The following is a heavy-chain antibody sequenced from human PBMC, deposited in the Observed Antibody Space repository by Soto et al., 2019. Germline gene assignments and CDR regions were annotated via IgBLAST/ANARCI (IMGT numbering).Heavy chain of an antibody. CDR2: VHYTGST. D-gene: IGHD3-3*01. CDR3: ARDRGNFGVVLADFYQYGMDV. J-gene: IGHJ6*02. Sequence: QVQLQESGPGLVKPSETLSLTCTVSGDSVTSGSIYWSWIRQPPGKGLEWIGYVHYTGSTNYNPSLKSRVAISVDTSKNHSSLTLSSVTAADTGVYYCARDRGNFGVVLADFYQYGMDVWGQGTAVTVSS. V-gene: IGHV4-61*03. CDR1: GDSVTSGSIY.